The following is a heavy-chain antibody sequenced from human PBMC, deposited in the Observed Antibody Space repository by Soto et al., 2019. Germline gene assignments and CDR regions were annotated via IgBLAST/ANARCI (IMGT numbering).Heavy chain of an antibody. D-gene: IGHD6-13*01. CDR3: ARAPAAAGTFWFDP. Sequence: QVQLVESGGGVVQPGRSLRLSCAASGFTFSSYGMHWVRQAPGKGLEWVAVIWYDGSNKYYADSVKGRFTISRDNSKNTLYLQMNSLRAEDTAVYYCARAPAAAGTFWFDPWGQGTLVTVSS. V-gene: IGHV3-33*01. J-gene: IGHJ5*02. CDR1: GFTFSSYG. CDR2: IWYDGSNK.